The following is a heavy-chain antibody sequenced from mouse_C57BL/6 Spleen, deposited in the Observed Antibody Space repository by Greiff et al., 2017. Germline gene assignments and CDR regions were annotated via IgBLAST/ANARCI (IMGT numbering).Heavy chain of an antibody. Sequence: EVKLMESGGGLVKPGGSLKLSCAASGFTFSSYAMSWVRQTPEKRLEWVATISDGGNYTYYPDNVKGRFTISRDNAKNNLYLQMSHLKSEDTAMYYCARDPGYDFDYWGQGTTLTVSS. CDR2: ISDGGNYT. J-gene: IGHJ2*01. V-gene: IGHV5-4*01. CDR1: GFTFSSYA. D-gene: IGHD2-2*01. CDR3: ARDPGYDFDY.